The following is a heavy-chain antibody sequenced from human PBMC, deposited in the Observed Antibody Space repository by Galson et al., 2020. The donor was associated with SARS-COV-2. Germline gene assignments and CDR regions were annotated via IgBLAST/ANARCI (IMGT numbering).Heavy chain of an antibody. V-gene: IGHV1-2*02. D-gene: IGHD6-13*01. CDR3: ARRNTNSWRFDY. CDR2: INPNSGGT. CDR1: GYTFTDYN. J-gene: IGHJ4*02. Sequence: ASVKVSCKASGYTFTDYNIHWVRQVPGQRLEWMGWINPNSGGTNSAQMFQGRVTMTSDTSITTAYIELSRLTSDDVAVYYCARRNTNSWRFDYWGQGTLVTVSS.